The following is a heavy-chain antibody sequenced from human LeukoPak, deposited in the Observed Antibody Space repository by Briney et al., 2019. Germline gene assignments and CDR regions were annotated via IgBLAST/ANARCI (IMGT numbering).Heavy chain of an antibody. CDR3: AKDIRRGDNYGYDQFAF. CDR1: GFTLSSYE. V-gene: IGHV3-23*01. J-gene: IGHJ4*01. Sequence: GGSLRLSCTVSGFTLSSYEMTWFRQAPGKGLEWVSSIGYGGSDTHYADSVKGRFTVSRDNSKKTVYLQMNSLRLEDTALYFCAKDIRRGDNYGYDQFAFWGHGTLVTVSS. D-gene: IGHD5-18*01. CDR2: IGYGGSDT.